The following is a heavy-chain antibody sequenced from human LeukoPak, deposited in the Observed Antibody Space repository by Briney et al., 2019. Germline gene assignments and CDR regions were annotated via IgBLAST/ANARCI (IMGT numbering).Heavy chain of an antibody. D-gene: IGHD1-7*01. CDR2: ISGSGGST. Sequence: GGSLRLSCAASGFTFSDYYMSWIRQAPGKGLEWVSAISGSGGSTYYADSVKGRFTISRDNSKNTLFLQMNSLRAEDTAVYYCAKRRGLELLYYYYMDVWGKGTTVTVSS. CDR3: AKRRGLELLYYYYMDV. V-gene: IGHV3-23*01. J-gene: IGHJ6*03. CDR1: GFTFSDYY.